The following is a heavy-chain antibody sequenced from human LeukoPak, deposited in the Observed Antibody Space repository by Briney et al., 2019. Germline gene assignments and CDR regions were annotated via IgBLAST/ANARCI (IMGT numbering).Heavy chain of an antibody. CDR3: AKDRLGTGGYYYYGVDV. J-gene: IGHJ6*02. Sequence: GGSLRLSCAASGFTFSSYGMHWVRQAPGKGLEWVAVISYDGSNKYYADSVKGRFTISRDNSKNTLYLQMNSLRAEDTAVYYCAKDRLGTGGYYYYGVDVWGQGTTVTVSS. CDR2: ISYDGSNK. D-gene: IGHD7-27*01. V-gene: IGHV3-30*18. CDR1: GFTFSSYG.